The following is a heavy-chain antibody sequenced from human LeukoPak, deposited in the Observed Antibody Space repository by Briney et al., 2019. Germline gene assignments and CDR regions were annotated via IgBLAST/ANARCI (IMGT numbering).Heavy chain of an antibody. CDR2: ISSSSSTI. V-gene: IGHV3-48*01. J-gene: IGHJ4*02. CDR1: GFTFSSYS. D-gene: IGHD1-26*01. CDR3: AGSLGALYFDY. Sequence: GGSLRLSCAASGFTFSSYSMNWVRQAPGKGLEWVSYISSSSSTIYYADSVKGRFTVSRDNAKNSLYLQMNSLRAEDTAVYYCAGSLGALYFDYWGQGTLVTVSS.